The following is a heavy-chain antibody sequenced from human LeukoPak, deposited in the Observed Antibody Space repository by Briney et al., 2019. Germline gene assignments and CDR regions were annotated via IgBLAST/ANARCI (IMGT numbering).Heavy chain of an antibody. J-gene: IGHJ6*03. CDR2: IYYSGST. Sequence: SETLSLTCTVSGGSISSHYWSWIRQPPGKGLEWIGYIYYSGSTNYNPSLKSRVTISVDTSKNQFSLKLSSVTAADTAVYYCARDVAVLRYFDWFPDAATYHMDVWGKGTTVTVSS. CDR1: GGSISSHY. V-gene: IGHV4-59*11. D-gene: IGHD3-9*01. CDR3: ARDVAVLRYFDWFPDAATYHMDV.